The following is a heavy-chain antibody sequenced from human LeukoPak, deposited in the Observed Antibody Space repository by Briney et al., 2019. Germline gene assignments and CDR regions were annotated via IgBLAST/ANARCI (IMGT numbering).Heavy chain of an antibody. D-gene: IGHD6-13*01. J-gene: IGHJ5*02. CDR2: ISYDGSNK. CDR3: ARAGIAAAEGFDP. Sequence: GGSLRLSCAASGFTFSSYGMHWVRQAPGKGLEWVAVISYDGSNKYYADSVKGRFTISRDNSKNTLYLQMDSLRAEDTAVYYCARAGIAAAEGFDPWGQGTLVTVSS. V-gene: IGHV3-30*03. CDR1: GFTFSSYG.